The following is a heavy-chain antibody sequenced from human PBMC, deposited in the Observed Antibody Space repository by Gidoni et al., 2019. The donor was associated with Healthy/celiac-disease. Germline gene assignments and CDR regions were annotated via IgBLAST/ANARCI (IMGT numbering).Heavy chain of an antibody. CDR2: IYYSGST. Sequence: QVQLQESGPGLVKPSETLSLTCTVSDGSVSSGSYYWSWIRQPPGKGLEWIGYIYYSGSTNYNPSLKSRVTISVDTSKNQFSLKLSSVTAADTAVYYCARSSYYYGSGSSLGMDVWGQGTTVTVSS. V-gene: IGHV4-61*01. J-gene: IGHJ6*02. D-gene: IGHD3-10*01. CDR3: ARSSYYYGSGSSLGMDV. CDR1: DGSVSSGSYY.